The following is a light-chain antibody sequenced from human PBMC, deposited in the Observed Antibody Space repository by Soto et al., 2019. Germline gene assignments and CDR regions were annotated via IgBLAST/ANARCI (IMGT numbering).Light chain of an antibody. Sequence: QTVVTQEPSLTVSPGGTVTLTCASSTGAVTSGYYPSWFQQKPGQAPRALIYSTSNKHDWNPARFSGSLLGGKAALTLSGVQPEDEAEYYCLLYYGGARVFGGGTKLTVL. CDR1: TGAVTSGYY. V-gene: IGLV7-43*01. J-gene: IGLJ2*01. CDR2: STS. CDR3: LLYYGGARV.